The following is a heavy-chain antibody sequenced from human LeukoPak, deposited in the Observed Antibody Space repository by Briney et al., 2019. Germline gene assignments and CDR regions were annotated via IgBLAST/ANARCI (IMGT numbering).Heavy chain of an antibody. Sequence: SEMLSLTCTFSGGSNSSDYWSWIQQPPGKVLEWIGYIYYSGSTNYNPSLKSRVTISVDTSKNQFSLKLSSVTAADTAVYYCARGAWDSSWYFVEYYFDYWGQGTLVTVSS. CDR3: ARGAWDSSWYFVEYYFDY. D-gene: IGHD6-13*01. CDR2: IYYSGST. CDR1: GGSNSSDY. V-gene: IGHV4-59*01. J-gene: IGHJ4*02.